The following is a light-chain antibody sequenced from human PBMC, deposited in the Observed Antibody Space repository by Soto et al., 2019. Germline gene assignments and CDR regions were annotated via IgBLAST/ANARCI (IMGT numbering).Light chain of an antibody. CDR3: QHYGSSRT. Sequence: LTQSPAFLSASVGDRVSITCRASQSFSGTYLAWYQQKPGQAPRLLIYGASSRATGIPDRFSGSGSGTEFTLTISRLEPEDFAVYYCQHYGSSRTFGQGTKVEIK. V-gene: IGKV3-20*01. CDR2: GAS. J-gene: IGKJ1*01. CDR1: QSFSGTY.